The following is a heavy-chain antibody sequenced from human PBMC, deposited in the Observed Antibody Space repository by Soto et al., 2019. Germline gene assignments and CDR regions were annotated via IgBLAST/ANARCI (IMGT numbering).Heavy chain of an antibody. J-gene: IGHJ4*02. D-gene: IGHD3-22*01. V-gene: IGHV3-11*01. Sequence: QVQLVESGGGLGKPGGSLRLSCATSGFTFSDYYMSWLRQAPGKGLEWVSYISSSDNIIYYADSVQGRFTISRDNGKNSLYLQMNSLRAEDTAVYYGARDLGYYDSSGYFDYWGQGTLVTVSS. CDR3: ARDLGYYDSSGYFDY. CDR2: ISSSDNII. CDR1: GFTFSDYY.